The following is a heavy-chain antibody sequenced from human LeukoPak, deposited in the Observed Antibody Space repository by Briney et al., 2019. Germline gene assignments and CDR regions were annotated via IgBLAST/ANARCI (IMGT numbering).Heavy chain of an antibody. D-gene: IGHD2-2*02. V-gene: IGHV4-59*01. CDR2: IYYSGST. CDR1: GGSISSYY. J-gene: IGHJ4*02. Sequence: SSETLSLTCTVSGGSISSYYWSWIRQPPGKGLEWIGYIYYSGSTNYNPSLKSRVTISVDTSKNQFSLKLSSVTAADTAVYYCARAPAAISPFDYWGQGTLVTVSS. CDR3: ARAPAAISPFDY.